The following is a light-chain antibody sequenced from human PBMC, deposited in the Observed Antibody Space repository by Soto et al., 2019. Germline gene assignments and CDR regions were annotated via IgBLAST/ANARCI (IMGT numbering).Light chain of an antibody. Sequence: QSVLTQPASVSGSPGQSITISCTGTSSDVGAFDYVSWYQQHPGKVPKLLIFDVSSRPSGVSSCFSGSKSANTASLTISGLQAEDDADYFCCSHTTTKSYVFGTGTKLTVL. CDR1: SSDVGAFDY. CDR2: DVS. V-gene: IGLV2-14*03. CDR3: CSHTTTKSYV. J-gene: IGLJ1*01.